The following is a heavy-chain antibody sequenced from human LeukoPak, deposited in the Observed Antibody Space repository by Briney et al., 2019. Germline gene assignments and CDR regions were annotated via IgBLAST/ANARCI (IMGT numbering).Heavy chain of an antibody. CDR2: IYYSGST. V-gene: IGHV4-31*03. CDR3: VRESHYDILTGYYWVAGMDV. D-gene: IGHD3-9*01. CDR1: GGSISSGGYY. Sequence: SQTLSLTCTVSGGSISSGGYYWSWIRQHPGKGLEWIGYIYYSGSTYYNPSLKSRVTISVDTSKNQFSLKLSSVTAADTAVYYCVRESHYDILTGYYWVAGMDVWGKGTTVTVSS. J-gene: IGHJ6*04.